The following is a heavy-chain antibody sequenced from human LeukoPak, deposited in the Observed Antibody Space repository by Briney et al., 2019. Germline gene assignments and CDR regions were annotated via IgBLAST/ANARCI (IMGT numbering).Heavy chain of an antibody. CDR1: GASISTYY. V-gene: IGHV4-59*04. D-gene: IGHD3-3*01. Sequence: SETLSLTCTVSGASISTYYWSWIRQPPGKGLEWIGRIFRGGSTSYNPSLMSRLTMSMDTSKNQFSLQLTSVTAADTAVYYCARYDSRGSGSTQLEYWGQGILVTISS. J-gene: IGHJ4*02. CDR3: ARYDSRGSGSTQLEY. CDR2: IFRGGST.